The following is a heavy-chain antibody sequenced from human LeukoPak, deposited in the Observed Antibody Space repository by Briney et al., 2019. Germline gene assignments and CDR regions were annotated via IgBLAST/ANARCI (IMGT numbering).Heavy chain of an antibody. V-gene: IGHV1-8*03. J-gene: IGHJ5*02. CDR2: MNPNSGNT. CDR1: GYTFTSYD. D-gene: IGHD3-3*01. CDR3: AREAITIFGLVRTQTTKGPHRFDP. Sequence: ASVKVSCKASGYTFTSYDINWVRQATGQGLEWMGWMNPNSGNTGYAQKFQGRVTITRNTSISTVYMELSSLTSEDTAVYYCAREAITIFGLVRTQTTKGPHRFDPWGQGTLVTVSS.